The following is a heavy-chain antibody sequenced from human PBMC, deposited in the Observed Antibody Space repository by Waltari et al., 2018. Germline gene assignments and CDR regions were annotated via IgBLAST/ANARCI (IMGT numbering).Heavy chain of an antibody. Sequence: QVQLQQWGAGLLKPSETLSLTCAVYGGSFSGYYWSWIRQPPGKGLEWIGEINHSGSTDYNPSRQSRVTISVDTSKNQFSLKLSSVTAADTAVYYCARGGIAARPRDYYYYMDVWGKGTTVTISS. J-gene: IGHJ6*03. V-gene: IGHV4-34*01. CDR2: INHSGST. CDR3: ARGGIAARPRDYYYYMDV. D-gene: IGHD6-6*01. CDR1: GGSFSGYY.